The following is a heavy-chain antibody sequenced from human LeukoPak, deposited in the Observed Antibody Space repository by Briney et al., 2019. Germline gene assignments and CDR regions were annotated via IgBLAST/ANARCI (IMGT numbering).Heavy chain of an antibody. CDR2: IKQDGSEK. CDR3: ARDRGQLVIPFFFDY. V-gene: IGHV3-7*01. CDR1: GFTFSSYW. J-gene: IGHJ4*02. D-gene: IGHD3-9*01. Sequence: GGSLRLSCAASGFTFSSYWMTWVRQAPGKGLEWVANIKQDGSEKYYVDSVKGRFTISRDNAKNSLYLQMNSLRAEDTAVYYCARDRGQLVIPFFFDYWGQGILVTVSS.